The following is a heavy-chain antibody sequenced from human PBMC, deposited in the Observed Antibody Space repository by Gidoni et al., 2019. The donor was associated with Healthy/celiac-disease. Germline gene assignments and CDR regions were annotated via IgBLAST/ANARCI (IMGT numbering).Heavy chain of an antibody. Sequence: EVQLVASGGGLVLPGGSLRLSCSASVFPFSSYAMHWVRQAPGKGLEYVSGISSNGDSKYYADSVKGRFTISRDNSKNTLYLKMSSLRAEDTAVYYCVPDSSGYPGLSFDYWGQGTLVTVSS. V-gene: IGHV3-64D*06. D-gene: IGHD3-22*01. J-gene: IGHJ4*02. CDR3: VPDSSGYPGLSFDY. CDR1: VFPFSSYA. CDR2: ISSNGDSK.